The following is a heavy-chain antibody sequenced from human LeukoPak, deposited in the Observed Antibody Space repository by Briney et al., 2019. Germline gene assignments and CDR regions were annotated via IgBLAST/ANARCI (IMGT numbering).Heavy chain of an antibody. CDR2: IYYSGST. CDR1: GGSISSGGYY. CDR3: ARGVWLAAADFYYYYGMDV. V-gene: IGHV4-31*03. J-gene: IGHJ6*02. D-gene: IGHD6-13*01. Sequence: SETLSLTCTVSGGSISSGGYYWSWIRQHPGQGLEWIGYIYYSGSTYYNPSLKSRVTISVDTSKNQFSLKLSSVTAADTAVYYCARGVWLAAADFYYYYGMDVWGQGTTVTVSS.